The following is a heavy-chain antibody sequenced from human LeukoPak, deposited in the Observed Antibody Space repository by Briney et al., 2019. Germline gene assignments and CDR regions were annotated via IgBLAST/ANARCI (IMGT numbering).Heavy chain of an antibody. V-gene: IGHV5-51*01. Sequence: GESLKISCKGSGYNVDDCWIGWVRQMPGKGLEWMGIMSPRNFETQYSLPFQGQVTFSIDKSTRTAYLQWRSLKASDTAMYYCAWRKYFSTWLEPWGQGTLVTAS. J-gene: IGHJ5*02. D-gene: IGHD1-14*01. CDR3: AWRKYFSTWLEP. CDR1: GYNVDDCW. CDR2: MSPRNFET.